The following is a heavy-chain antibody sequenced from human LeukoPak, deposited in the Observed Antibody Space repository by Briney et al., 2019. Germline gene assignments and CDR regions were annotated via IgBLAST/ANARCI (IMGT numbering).Heavy chain of an antibody. Sequence: ASVKVSCKASGYTFTGYYMHWVRQAPGQGLEWMGWINPNSGGTNYAQKFQGRVTMTRDTSISTAYMELSRLRSDDTAVYYCARAVDTAMVMIDYWGQGTLATVSS. V-gene: IGHV1-2*02. D-gene: IGHD5-18*01. CDR3: ARAVDTAMVMIDY. J-gene: IGHJ4*02. CDR1: GYTFTGYY. CDR2: INPNSGGT.